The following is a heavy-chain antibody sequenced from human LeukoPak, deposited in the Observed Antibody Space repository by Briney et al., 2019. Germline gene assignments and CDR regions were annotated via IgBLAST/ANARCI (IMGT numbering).Heavy chain of an antibody. Sequence: SGTLSLTCAVYGGSFSGYYWSWIRQPPGKGLEWIGEINHSGSTNYNPSLKSRVTISVDTSKNQFSLKLSSVTAADTAVYYCARGQNWGSYFDYWGQGTLVTVSS. J-gene: IGHJ4*02. V-gene: IGHV4-34*01. CDR1: GGSFSGYY. CDR3: ARGQNWGSYFDY. D-gene: IGHD7-27*01. CDR2: INHSGST.